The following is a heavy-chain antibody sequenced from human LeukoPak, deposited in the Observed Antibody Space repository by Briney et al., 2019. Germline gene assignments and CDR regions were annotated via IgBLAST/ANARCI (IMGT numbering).Heavy chain of an antibody. V-gene: IGHV3-30*14. CDR3: ARYQPPPAYRNYGMDV. CDR2: ISYDGSNK. J-gene: IGHJ6*02. Sequence: PGGSLRLSCEASGFTFSSYAMHWVRQAPGKGLEWVAVISYDGSNKYYADSVKGRFTISRDNSKNTLYLQMNSLRAEDTAVYYCARYQPPPAYRNYGMDVWGQGTTVTVS. D-gene: IGHD3-16*01. CDR1: GFTFSSYA.